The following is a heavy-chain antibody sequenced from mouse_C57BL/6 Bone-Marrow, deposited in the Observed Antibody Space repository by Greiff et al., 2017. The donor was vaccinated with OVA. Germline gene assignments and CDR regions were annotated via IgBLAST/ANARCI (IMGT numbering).Heavy chain of an antibody. D-gene: IGHD1-1*01. Sequence: VQLVESGAELMKPGASVKLSCTATGYTFTGYWMEWVKQRPGHGLEWIGEIFPGSGSTNYNEKFKGKATFTADTSSNTAYMQLSSLTTEDSAIYYGARRIYYYGSSCEDAMDYWGQGTSVTVSA. CDR1: GYTFTGYW. CDR2: IFPGSGST. V-gene: IGHV1-9*01. J-gene: IGHJ4*01. CDR3: ARRIYYYGSSCEDAMDY.